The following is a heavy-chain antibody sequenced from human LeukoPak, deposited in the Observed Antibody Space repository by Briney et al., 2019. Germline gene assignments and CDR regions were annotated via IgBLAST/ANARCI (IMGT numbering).Heavy chain of an antibody. Sequence: GASVKVSCKASGYTFTSYGISWVRQAPGQGLEWMGWISAYNGNTNYAQKLQGRVTMTTDTSTSTAYMELRSLRSDDTAVYYCAREYLISEEGPDAFDIWGQGTMVTVSS. CDR3: AREYLISEEGPDAFDI. CDR1: GYTFTSYG. J-gene: IGHJ3*02. V-gene: IGHV1-18*01. D-gene: IGHD2-2*02. CDR2: ISAYNGNT.